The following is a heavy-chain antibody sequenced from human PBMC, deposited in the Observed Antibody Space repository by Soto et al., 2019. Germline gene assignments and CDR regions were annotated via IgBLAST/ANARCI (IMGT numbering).Heavy chain of an antibody. CDR1: GGSISGGGYY. D-gene: IGHD3-22*01. CDR3: ATRTNYYDSSGYSRNWFDP. Sequence: PSETLSLTCTVSGGSISGGGYYWSWIRQHPGKGLEWIGEIYYSGSTYYNPSLKSRVTISVDTSKNQFSLKLSSVTAADTAVYYCATRTNYYDSSGYSRNWFDPWGQGTLVTVSS. V-gene: IGHV4-31*03. CDR2: IYYSGST. J-gene: IGHJ5*02.